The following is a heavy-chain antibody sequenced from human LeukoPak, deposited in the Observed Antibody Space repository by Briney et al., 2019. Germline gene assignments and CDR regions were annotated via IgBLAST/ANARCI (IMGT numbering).Heavy chain of an antibody. CDR3: ATEALEGGFCRSTSCYRFYFDY. D-gene: IGHD2-2*02. V-gene: IGHV1-69*06. CDR2: VFPVFVPP. CDR1: GDTFTRYV. Sequence: GSSQKISCTTSGDTFTRYVICWGREAPGQGLEWMGRVFPVFVPPNYAQQFQGRVTITADKSTSTASLELSSMRSEDTAVYYCATEALEGGFCRSTSCYRFYFDYWGRGSLVTVSS. J-gene: IGHJ4*02.